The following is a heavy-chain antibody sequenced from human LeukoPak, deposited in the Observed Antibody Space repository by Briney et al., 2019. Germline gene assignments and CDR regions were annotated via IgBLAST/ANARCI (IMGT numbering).Heavy chain of an antibody. CDR3: AGSQVVAAKPDDY. CDR1: GFTVSSNY. J-gene: IGHJ4*02. V-gene: IGHV3-66*01. D-gene: IGHD2-15*01. CDR2: IYSGGST. Sequence: GGSLRLSCAASGFTVSSNYMSWVRQAPGKGLEWVSVIYSGGSTYYADSVKGRFTISRDNSKNTLYLQMNSLRAEDTAVYYCAGSQVVAAKPDDYWGQGTLVTVSS.